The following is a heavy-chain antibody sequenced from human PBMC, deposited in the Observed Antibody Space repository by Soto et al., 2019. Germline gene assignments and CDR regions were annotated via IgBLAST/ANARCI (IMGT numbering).Heavy chain of an antibody. Sequence: HPGGSLRLSCAASGFTFSSYAMSWVRQAPGKGLEWVSAISGSGGSTYYADSVKGRFTISRDNSKHTLYLQMNSLRAEDTAVYYCARGCIAARPYYYYGMDVWGQGTTVTVSS. V-gene: IGHV3-23*01. J-gene: IGHJ6*02. CDR3: ARGCIAARPYYYYGMDV. CDR1: GFTFSSYA. D-gene: IGHD6-6*01. CDR2: ISGSGGST.